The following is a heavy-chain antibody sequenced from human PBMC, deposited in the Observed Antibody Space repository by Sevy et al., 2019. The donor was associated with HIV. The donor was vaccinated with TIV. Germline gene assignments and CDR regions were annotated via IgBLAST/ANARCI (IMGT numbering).Heavy chain of an antibody. CDR3: AKGLGMVQGALLSDDV. CDR2: IRYDGSTK. Sequence: GGSLRLSCAASGFTFSRYGMHWVRQAPGKGLESVAFIRYDGSTKYYAESVKGRFIISRDNSKDTLYLQMNSLRGDDTSLYYCAKGLGMVQGALLSDDVWGQGTMVTVSS. CDR1: GFTFSRYG. D-gene: IGHD3-10*01. V-gene: IGHV3-30*02. J-gene: IGHJ3*01.